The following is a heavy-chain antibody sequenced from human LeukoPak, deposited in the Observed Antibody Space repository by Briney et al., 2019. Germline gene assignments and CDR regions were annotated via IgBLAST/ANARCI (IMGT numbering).Heavy chain of an antibody. CDR2: IRYDGSNK. V-gene: IGHV3-30*02. J-gene: IGHJ5*02. D-gene: IGHD3-22*01. Sequence: GGSLRLSCAASGFTFSDYYMSWIRQAPGKGLEWVAFIRYDGSNKFYADSVKGRFTISRDNSKNTLYLQMNSLRAEDTAVYYCAKSNYYDSSDWFDPWGQGTLVTVSS. CDR3: AKSNYYDSSDWFDP. CDR1: GFTFSDYY.